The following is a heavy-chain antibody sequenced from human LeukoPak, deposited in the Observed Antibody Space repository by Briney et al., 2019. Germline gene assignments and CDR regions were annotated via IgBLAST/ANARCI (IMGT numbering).Heavy chain of an antibody. J-gene: IGHJ3*02. Sequence: PGGSLRLSCAASGFTFSIYWMGWVRQAPGKGLEWVSTISDTGGSTYYADSVKGRFTISRDNSRNTLYLQMSSLRAEDTAKYYCATTPGVLAFNIWGQGTMVTVSS. CDR1: GFTFSIYW. V-gene: IGHV3-23*01. CDR2: ISDTGGST. D-gene: IGHD3-10*01. CDR3: ATTPGVLAFNI.